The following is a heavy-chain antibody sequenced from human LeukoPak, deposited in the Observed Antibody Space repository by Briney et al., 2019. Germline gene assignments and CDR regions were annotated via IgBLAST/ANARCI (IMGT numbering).Heavy chain of an antibody. D-gene: IGHD6-19*01. V-gene: IGHV3-9*01. CDR1: GFTFDDYA. Sequence: GGSLRLSCAASGFTFDDYAMHWVRQAPGKGLEWVSGISWNSGSMGYADSVKGRFTISRDNAKNPLYLQMNSLRAEDTALYYCAKVMAGTNGAFDYWGQGTLVTVSS. CDR2: ISWNSGSM. CDR3: AKVMAGTNGAFDY. J-gene: IGHJ4*02.